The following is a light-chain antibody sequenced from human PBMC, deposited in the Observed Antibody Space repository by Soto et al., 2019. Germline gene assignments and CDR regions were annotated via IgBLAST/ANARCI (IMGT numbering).Light chain of an antibody. CDR1: QDIRTE. V-gene: IGKV1-6*01. J-gene: IGKJ1*01. CDR2: ATS. Sequence: AIQMTQSPSSLSASVGDRVTITCRASQDIRTELGWYQQKPGNAPKLLIYATSILQCGVPSRFSGIGSGTDFTLTISSLQPEDFATYYCLQDYSYPRTFGQGTKVEIK. CDR3: LQDYSYPRT.